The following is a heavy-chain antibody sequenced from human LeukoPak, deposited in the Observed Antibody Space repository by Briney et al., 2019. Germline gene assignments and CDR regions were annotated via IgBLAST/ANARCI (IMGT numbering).Heavy chain of an antibody. D-gene: IGHD6-19*01. Sequence: PSETLSLTCAVYGGSFSGYYWSWIRQPPGKGLEWIGEINHSGSTNYNPSLKSRVTISVDTSKNQFSLKLSSVTAADTAVYYCARAGIAVASFDYWGQGTLATVSS. CDR2: INHSGST. CDR3: ARAGIAVASFDY. V-gene: IGHV4-34*01. CDR1: GGSFSGYY. J-gene: IGHJ4*02.